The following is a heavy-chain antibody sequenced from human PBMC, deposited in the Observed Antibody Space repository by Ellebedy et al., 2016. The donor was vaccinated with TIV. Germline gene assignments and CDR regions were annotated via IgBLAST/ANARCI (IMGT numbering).Heavy chain of an antibody. CDR1: GYTLTELS. D-gene: IGHD4-17*01. CDR3: ATDDYGDSTFDY. Sequence: ASVKVSXXVSGYTLTELSMHWVRQAPGKGLEWMGGFDPEDGETIYAQKFQGRVTMTEDTSTDTAYMELSSLRSEDTAVYYCATDDYGDSTFDYWGQGTLVTVSS. V-gene: IGHV1-24*01. CDR2: FDPEDGET. J-gene: IGHJ4*02.